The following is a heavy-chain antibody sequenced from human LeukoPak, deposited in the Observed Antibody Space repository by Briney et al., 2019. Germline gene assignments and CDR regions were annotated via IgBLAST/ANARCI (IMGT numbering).Heavy chain of an antibody. CDR3: AREAVHGCLDY. CDR1: GYTLTRYF. Sequence: ASVKVSCKASGYTLTRYFIHWVRQAPGQGLEWMGIINPNGGSTSYPQKFQGRVTMTRDTSTNTVYMELSSLKSEDTAVYYCAREAVHGCLDYWGQGTLVTVSS. CDR2: INPNGGST. V-gene: IGHV1-46*01. D-gene: IGHD5/OR15-5a*01. J-gene: IGHJ4*02.